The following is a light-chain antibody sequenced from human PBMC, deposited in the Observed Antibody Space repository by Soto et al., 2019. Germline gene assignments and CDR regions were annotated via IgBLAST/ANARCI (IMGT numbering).Light chain of an antibody. J-gene: IGKJ1*01. CDR3: QHYANSVWT. V-gene: IGKV3-20*01. Sequence: EIVLTQSPGTLSLSPGERATLSCRASQSVSNTNLVWYQQKRGQAPRLLIYDASSRGTGVPDRFMGSGSGTDFTLTINRLEPEDFAVYFCQHYANSVWTFGQGTKVEIK. CDR1: QSVSNTN. CDR2: DAS.